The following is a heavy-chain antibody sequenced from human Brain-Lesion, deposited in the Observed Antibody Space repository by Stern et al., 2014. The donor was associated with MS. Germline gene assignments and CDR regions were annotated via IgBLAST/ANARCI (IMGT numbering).Heavy chain of an antibody. CDR2: ISYAGGVT. D-gene: IGHD2-21*01. Sequence: QLQPVESGGGVVYPGRPLRLSCAASGFTFRPFAMHRVRQAPRKGLQWVAFISYAGGVTYYADSVKGRLPISSDNSQNTLNPQTNSLRVEDTAVYRCAKDRQLWTYFFDYWGQGSLVTVSS. V-gene: IGHV3-30*04. CDR3: AKDRQLWTYFFDY. CDR1: GFTFRPFA. J-gene: IGHJ4*02.